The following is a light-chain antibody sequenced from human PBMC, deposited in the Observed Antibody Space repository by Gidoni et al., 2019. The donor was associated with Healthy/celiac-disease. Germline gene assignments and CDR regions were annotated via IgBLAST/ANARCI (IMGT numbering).Light chain of an antibody. CDR2: SNN. CDR1: SPNIGSNT. CDR3: AAWDDSLNGWV. Sequence: QSVLTQPPSASGTPGQRVTISCSGSSPNIGSNTVNWYQQLPGTAPKLLIYSNNQRPSGFPDRFSGSKSGTSASLAISGLQSEDEADYYCAAWDDSLNGWVFGGGTKLTVL. V-gene: IGLV1-44*01. J-gene: IGLJ3*02.